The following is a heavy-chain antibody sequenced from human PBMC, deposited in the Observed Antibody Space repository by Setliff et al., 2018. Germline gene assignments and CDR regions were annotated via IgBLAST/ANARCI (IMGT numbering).Heavy chain of an antibody. Sequence: TLSLTCTVSGGSLSSYNYWSWIRQPAGKGLEWIGQIYTDGSTNYNPSLKSRVTISVDKSKNQFSLKLSSVTAADTAIYYCTRAYSGSHDYWGQGTLVTVSS. D-gene: IGHD1-26*01. CDR3: TRAYSGSHDY. CDR1: GGSLSSYNY. CDR2: IYTDGST. V-gene: IGHV4-61*09. J-gene: IGHJ4*02.